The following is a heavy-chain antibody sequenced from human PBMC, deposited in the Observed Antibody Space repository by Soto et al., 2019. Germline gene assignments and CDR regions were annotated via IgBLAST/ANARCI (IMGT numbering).Heavy chain of an antibody. V-gene: IGHV4-4*02. D-gene: IGHD3-10*01. CDR3: ARVYMVRGTIIRYFDY. CDR2: IYHSGST. J-gene: IGHJ4*02. Sequence: QVQLQESGPGLVKPSGTLSLTCAVSGGSISSSNWWRWVRQPPGKGLEWVGKIYHSGSTNYTPSLKSRVTISVDKSKNQFSLKLSSVTAADTAVYYCARVYMVRGTIIRYFDYWGQGTLVTVSS. CDR1: GGSISSSNW.